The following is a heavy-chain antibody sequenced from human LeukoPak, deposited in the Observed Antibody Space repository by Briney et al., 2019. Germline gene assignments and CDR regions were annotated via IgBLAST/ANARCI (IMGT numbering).Heavy chain of an antibody. D-gene: IGHD3-9*01. CDR3: ARGGDILSGDY. V-gene: IGHV1-8*01. J-gene: IGHJ4*02. CDR1: GYTFTSYD. CDR2: MNPNSGNT. Sequence: ASVKVSCKASGYTFTSYDINWVRQLTGQGLEWMGWMNPNSGNTGYAQKFQGRITMTRNTSISTAYMELSSLRSEGTAVYFCARGGDILSGDYWGQGTLVTVSS.